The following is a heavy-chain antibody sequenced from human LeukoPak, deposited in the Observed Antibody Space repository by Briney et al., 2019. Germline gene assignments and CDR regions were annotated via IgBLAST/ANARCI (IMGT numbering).Heavy chain of an antibody. J-gene: IGHJ4*02. V-gene: IGHV3-20*04. Sequence: GGSLRLSCAASGLTTADYGMSWVRQAPGKGLDWVSGIDWSGEATQYADSVEGRFTISRDNAANALYLQMNSLTAEDTALYYCARDLSATWYSLGYWGRGTLVTVSS. CDR3: ARDLSATWYSLGY. CDR2: IDWSGEAT. D-gene: IGHD2-21*02. CDR1: GLTTADYG.